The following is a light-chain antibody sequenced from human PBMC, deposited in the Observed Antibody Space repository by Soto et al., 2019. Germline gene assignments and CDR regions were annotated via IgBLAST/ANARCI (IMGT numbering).Light chain of an antibody. Sequence: EILMTQSPATLSVSPGARATLYCRASQTVSSSLAWYQQKPGQAPRLLIFGASPRATGVPARFSGSGSGTLFTLTISSRQSEDFGVYYCQQYNKWPWTFGQGTKV. J-gene: IGKJ1*01. CDR3: QQYNKWPWT. CDR2: GAS. CDR1: QTVSSS. V-gene: IGKV3-15*01.